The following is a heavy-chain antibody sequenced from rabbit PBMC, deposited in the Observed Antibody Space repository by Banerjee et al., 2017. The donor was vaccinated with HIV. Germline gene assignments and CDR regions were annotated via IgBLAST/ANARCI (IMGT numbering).Heavy chain of an antibody. V-gene: IGHV1S40*01. J-gene: IGHJ3*01. CDR2: IYTSNGGT. CDR3: ARSFINTALTRLDL. Sequence: QSLEESGGDLVKPGASLTLTCKASGIDFSSYYYMCWVRQAPGKGLEWIACIYTSNGGTWYASWAKGRFTISKTSSTTVTLQMTSLTAADTATYFCARSFINTALTRLDLWGQGTLVTVS. CDR1: GIDFSSYYY. D-gene: IGHD1-1*01.